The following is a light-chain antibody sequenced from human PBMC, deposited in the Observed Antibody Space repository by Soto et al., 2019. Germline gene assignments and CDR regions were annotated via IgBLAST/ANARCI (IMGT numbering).Light chain of an antibody. V-gene: IGLV2-14*01. CDR3: TSFSSSTSLYV. CDR2: QVT. Sequence: QSALTQPASVSGSLGQSITISCTGTTRDIAGYNYISWYQQLPGKAPKLMIYQVTIRPSGTSNRFSGSKSGNTASLTISGLQADAEADYYCTSFSSSTSLYVFGTGTRSPS. J-gene: IGLJ1*01. CDR1: TRDIAGYNY.